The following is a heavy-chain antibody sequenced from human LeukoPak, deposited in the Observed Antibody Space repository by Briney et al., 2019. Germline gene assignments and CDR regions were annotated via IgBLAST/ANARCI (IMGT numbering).Heavy chain of an antibody. Sequence: ASVKVSCKASGYTFTVYSINWVRQAPGQGLEWMGWINPNTASPTYAQGFRGRFVFSVDTSVTTAYLQINSLKAEDTAVYYCARDASSGMFDYWGQGTLVTVSS. CDR2: INPNTASP. J-gene: IGHJ4*02. CDR1: GYTFTVYS. D-gene: IGHD1-26*01. V-gene: IGHV7-4-1*02. CDR3: ARDASSGMFDY.